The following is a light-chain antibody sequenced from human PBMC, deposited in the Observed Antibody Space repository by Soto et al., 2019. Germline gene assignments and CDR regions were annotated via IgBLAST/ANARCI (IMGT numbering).Light chain of an antibody. J-gene: IGLJ3*02. CDR2: GNS. Sequence: QSVLTQPPSVSGAPGQRVTISCTGSSSNIGAGYDVHWYQQLPGTAPKLLIYGNSNRPSGVPDRFSGSKSGTSASLAITGLQAEDEADYYRQSYDSSLSAPGWVFGGGTKLTVL. V-gene: IGLV1-40*01. CDR1: SSNIGAGYD. CDR3: QSYDSSLSAPGWV.